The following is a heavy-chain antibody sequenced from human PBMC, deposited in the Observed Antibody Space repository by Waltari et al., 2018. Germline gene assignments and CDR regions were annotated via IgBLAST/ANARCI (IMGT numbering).Heavy chain of an antibody. CDR3: ARDDHCDF. CDR1: GYKFTGFY. Sequence: QVQLVQSGAEVKKPGASVRVSCKASGYKFTGFYMHWLRQAPGQGLEWGGWINPNSGRTRYAQKFEDRVIMSRDTSTSTAFMELTGLRPDDTAVYYCARDDHCDFWGQGTLVTVSS. J-gene: IGHJ4*02. CDR2: INPNSGRT. V-gene: IGHV1-2*02.